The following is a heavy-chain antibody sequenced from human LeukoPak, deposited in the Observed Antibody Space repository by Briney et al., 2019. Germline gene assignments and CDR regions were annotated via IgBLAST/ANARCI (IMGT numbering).Heavy chain of an antibody. CDR1: GGSISSYY. Sequence: SETLSLTCTVSGGSISSYYWSWIRQPAGKGLEWIGRIYTSGSTNYNPSLKSRVTMSVDTSKNQSSLKLSSVTAADTAVYYCARDRGIELSGMGATPAGAFDIWGQGTMVTVSS. J-gene: IGHJ3*02. CDR2: IYTSGST. CDR3: ARDRGIELSGMGATPAGAFDI. V-gene: IGHV4-4*07. D-gene: IGHD1-26*01.